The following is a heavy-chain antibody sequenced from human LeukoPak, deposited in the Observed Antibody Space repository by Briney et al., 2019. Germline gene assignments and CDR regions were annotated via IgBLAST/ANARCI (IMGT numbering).Heavy chain of an antibody. D-gene: IGHD6-19*01. Sequence: GGSLRLSCAASGFTFSSYGMHWVRQAPGKGLEWVAVIWYDGSNKYYADSVKGRFTLARDNSKNTLFLQMNILSVEDTAVYYCTREATWGQWYFDLWGQGTPVTVSS. J-gene: IGHJ4*02. CDR2: IWYDGSNK. V-gene: IGHV3-33*01. CDR3: TREATWGQWYFDL. CDR1: GFTFSSYG.